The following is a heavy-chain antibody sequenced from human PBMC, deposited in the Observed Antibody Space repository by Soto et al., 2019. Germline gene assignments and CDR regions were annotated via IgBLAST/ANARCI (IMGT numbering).Heavy chain of an antibody. CDR3: AGGAVSRPYYFDY. V-gene: IGHV3-53*01. Sequence: GSLRLSCAASGFTVSSNYMSWVRQAPGKGLEWVSVIYSGGSTYYADSVKGRFTISRDNSKNTLYLQMNSLRAEDTAVYYCAGGAVSRPYYFDYWGQGTLVTVSS. CDR2: IYSGGST. D-gene: IGHD3-16*02. CDR1: GFTVSSNY. J-gene: IGHJ4*02.